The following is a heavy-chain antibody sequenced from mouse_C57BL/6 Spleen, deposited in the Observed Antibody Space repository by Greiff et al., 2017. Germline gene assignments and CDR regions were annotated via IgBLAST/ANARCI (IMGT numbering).Heavy chain of an antibody. D-gene: IGHD2-12*01. CDR2: INPSSGYT. J-gene: IGHJ4*01. V-gene: IGHV1-7*01. CDR3: ATLLEWAMDY. CDR1: GYTFTSYW. Sequence: QVHVKQSGAELAKPGASVKLSCKASGYTFTSYWMHWVKQRPGQGLEWIGYINPSSGYTKYNQKFKDKATLTADKSSSTAYMQLSSLTYEDSAVYYCATLLEWAMDYWGQGTSVTVSS.